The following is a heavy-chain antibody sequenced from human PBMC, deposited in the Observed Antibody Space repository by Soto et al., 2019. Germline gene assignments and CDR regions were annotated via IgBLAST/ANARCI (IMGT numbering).Heavy chain of an antibody. CDR2: IYHSGKT. V-gene: IGHV4-4*02. CDR3: ARTLLDGMDV. CDR1: GGSITYSNW. D-gene: IGHD2-15*01. Sequence: QVQLQESGPGLVKPSGTLSLTCAVSGGSITYSNWWSWVRQPPGKGLEWIGEIYHSGKTNYNPSLKSRVGMSMDRSKNQFSLRLSSVTAADTAVYYCARTLLDGMDVWGQGTMVIVSS. J-gene: IGHJ6*02.